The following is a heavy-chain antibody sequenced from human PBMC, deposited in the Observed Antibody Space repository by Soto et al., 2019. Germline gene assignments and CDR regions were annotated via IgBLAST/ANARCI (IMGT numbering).Heavy chain of an antibody. J-gene: IGHJ4*02. V-gene: IGHV1-18*01. CDR3: ARDTGNSFAY. CDR1: GYTFNTYF. Sequence: HVQLVQSGGELKKPGASVKVSCNTSGYTFNTYFITWVRQAPGQGLEWMGWIRPHNGNTNYAEKLQGRVTMTADTITKTAYTELRNPRIDDTSVYYWARDTGNSFAYWGQGAPVTVSS. CDR2: IRPHNGNT.